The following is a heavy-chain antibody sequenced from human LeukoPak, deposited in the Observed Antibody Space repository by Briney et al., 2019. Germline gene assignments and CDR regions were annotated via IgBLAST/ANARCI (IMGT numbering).Heavy chain of an antibody. CDR1: GDSVSSNSAA. D-gene: IGHD3-10*01. CDR2: TYYRSKWYN. J-gene: IGHJ3*02. Sequence: SQTLSLTCAISGDSVSSNSAAWNWIRQSPSRGLEWLGRTYYRSKWYNDYAVSVKSRITINPDTSKNQFSLQLNSVTPEDTAVYYCARDTTPVGITMVRGVTDGYAFDIWGQGTMVTVSS. CDR3: ARDTTPVGITMVRGVTDGYAFDI. V-gene: IGHV6-1*01.